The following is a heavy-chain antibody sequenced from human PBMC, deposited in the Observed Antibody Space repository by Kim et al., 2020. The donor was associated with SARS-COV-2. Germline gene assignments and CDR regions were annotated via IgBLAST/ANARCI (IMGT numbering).Heavy chain of an antibody. D-gene: IGHD2-2*01. V-gene: IGHV4-34*01. CDR2: INHSGST. Sequence: SETLSLTCGVYGGSLSGFYWSWIRQTPGKGLEWIGEINHSGSTNYNPSLKSRVTISQDTSENQFSLKLSSVTAADTAVYYCARDGYCSMATCYSFDIWG. CDR3: ARDGYCSMATCYSFDI. CDR1: GGSLSGFY. J-gene: IGHJ3*02.